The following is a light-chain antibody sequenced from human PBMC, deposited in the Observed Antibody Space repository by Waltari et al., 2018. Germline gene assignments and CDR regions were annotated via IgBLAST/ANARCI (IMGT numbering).Light chain of an antibody. Sequence: DIVMTQSPATLSVSPGERATLPCRASQSVSSNLAWYQQKPGQAPRLLIYGPSTRATGIPARFSGSGSGTEFTLTISSLQSEDFAVYYCQQYNKWPPYTFGQGTRLEIK. CDR3: QQYNKWPPYT. CDR2: GPS. CDR1: QSVSSN. V-gene: IGKV3-15*01. J-gene: IGKJ2*01.